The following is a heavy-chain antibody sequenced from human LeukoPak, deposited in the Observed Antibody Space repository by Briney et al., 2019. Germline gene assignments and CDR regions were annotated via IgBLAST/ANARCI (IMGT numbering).Heavy chain of an antibody. Sequence: PGGSLRLSCAASGFTFSSYGMHWVRQAPGKGLEWVAVIWYDGSNKYYADSVKGRFTISRDNSKNTLYLQMNSLRAEDTAVYYCARDQFSRGPFGYWGQGTLVTVSS. CDR3: ARDQFSRGPFGY. CDR2: IWYDGSNK. V-gene: IGHV3-33*01. J-gene: IGHJ4*02. D-gene: IGHD6-19*01. CDR1: GFTFSSYG.